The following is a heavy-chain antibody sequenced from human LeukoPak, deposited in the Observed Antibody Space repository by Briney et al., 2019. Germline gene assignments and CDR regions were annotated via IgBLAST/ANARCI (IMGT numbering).Heavy chain of an antibody. Sequence: PGGSLRLSCAASGFTFSSYWMNWVRQAPGKGLEWVAKINQDGSEEYYVDSVKGRFTISRDNAKNSLYLQMNSLRAEDTAVYYCARKATDFDDWGQGTLVTVSS. D-gene: IGHD1-1*01. J-gene: IGHJ4*02. CDR3: ARKATDFDD. CDR1: GFTFSSYW. V-gene: IGHV3-7*02. CDR2: INQDGSEE.